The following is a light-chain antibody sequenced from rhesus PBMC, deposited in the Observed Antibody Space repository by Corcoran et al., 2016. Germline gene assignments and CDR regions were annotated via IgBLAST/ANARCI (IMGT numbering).Light chain of an antibody. CDR1: QSVSNS. J-gene: IGKJ4*01. CDR2: DAS. Sequence: QVILTQSPATLSLSPGERATLSCRASQSVSNSLAWYQQKPGPAPRLLIYDASSRATGIPDRLSGSGAGTEFTLTISSLEPEDFAVYYCQKYSSSPLTFGGGTKVEIK. CDR3: QKYSSSPLT. V-gene: IGKV3-53*02.